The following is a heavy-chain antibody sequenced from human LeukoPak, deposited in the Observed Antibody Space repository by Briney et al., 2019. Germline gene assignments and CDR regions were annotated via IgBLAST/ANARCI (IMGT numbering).Heavy chain of an antibody. Sequence: SETLSLTCTVSGDSISSGRYYWSWLRPPAGKGLVWFGRIYATGSTDYNPSLKSRVTISRDTSKNQFSLKLTSVTAADTAVYYCARIPPTSLVVATVPWGRGTLVTVSS. J-gene: IGHJ5*02. CDR1: GDSISSGRYY. CDR2: IYATGST. D-gene: IGHD2-15*01. V-gene: IGHV4-61*02. CDR3: ARIPPTSLVVATVP.